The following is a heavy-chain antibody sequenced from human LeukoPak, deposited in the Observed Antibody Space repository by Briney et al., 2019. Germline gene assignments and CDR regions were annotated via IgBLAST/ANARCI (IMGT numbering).Heavy chain of an antibody. CDR1: GGSISNYY. Sequence: PSETLSLTCTVSGGSISNYYWSWIRQPPGKGLEWIGYIYTSGSTNYNPSLKSRVTISVDTSKNQFSLKLSSVTAADTAVYYCARHWKNRGVVVVAVGPFDIWGQGTMVTVSS. CDR2: IYTSGST. J-gene: IGHJ3*02. CDR3: ARHWKNRGVVVVAVGPFDI. D-gene: IGHD2-15*01. V-gene: IGHV4-4*09.